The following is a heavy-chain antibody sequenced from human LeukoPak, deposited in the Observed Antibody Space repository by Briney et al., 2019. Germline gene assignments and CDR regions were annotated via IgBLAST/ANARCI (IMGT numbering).Heavy chain of an antibody. Sequence: GGSLRLSCAASGFTFSNYEMNWVRQAPGKGLEWVSYISSSGSTIYYADPVKGRFTISRDNAKNSLYLQMNTLRAEDTAVYYCARSDYYDSSRYYYGYWGQGTLVTVSS. CDR1: GFTFSNYE. D-gene: IGHD3-22*01. V-gene: IGHV3-48*03. CDR3: ARSDYYDSSRYYYGY. J-gene: IGHJ4*02. CDR2: ISSSGSTI.